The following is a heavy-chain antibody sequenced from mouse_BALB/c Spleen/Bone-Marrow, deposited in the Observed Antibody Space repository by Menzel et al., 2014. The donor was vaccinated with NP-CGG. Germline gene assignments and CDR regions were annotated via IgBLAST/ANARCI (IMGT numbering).Heavy chain of an antibody. CDR1: GFTFSNYG. D-gene: IGHD2-4*01. CDR2: ISGGGSYT. V-gene: IGHV5-9-2*01. J-gene: IGHJ3*01. CDR3: ARHAYYDQTEVSFVY. Sequence: EVKVEESGGGLVKSGGSLKLSCAASGFTFSNYGMSWVRQTPEERLEWVATISGGGSYTFYSDSVKGRFTISRDNAKNNLYLQLSSLRSEDTALYYCARHAYYDQTEVSFVYWGQGTLVTVSA.